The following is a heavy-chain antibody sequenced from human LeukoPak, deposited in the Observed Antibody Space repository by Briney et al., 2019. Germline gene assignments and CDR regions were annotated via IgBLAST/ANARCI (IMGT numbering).Heavy chain of an antibody. V-gene: IGHV1-18*01. J-gene: IGHJ6*03. CDR3: ARDRPDYYYYYMDV. CDR1: GYTFTSYG. Sequence: ASVKVSCKASGYTFTSYGISWVRQAPGQGLEWMGWISAYNGNTNFAQKLQGRVTTTTDTSTSTAYMELRSLRSDDTAVYYCARDRPDYYYYYMDVWGKGTTVTVSS. CDR2: ISAYNGNT.